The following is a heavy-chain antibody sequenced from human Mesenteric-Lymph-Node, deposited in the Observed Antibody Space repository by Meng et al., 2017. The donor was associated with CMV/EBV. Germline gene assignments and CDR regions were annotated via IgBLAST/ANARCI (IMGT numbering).Heavy chain of an antibody. Sequence: SETLSLTCTVSGGSISSASYYWGRIRQPPGKGLEWIGTMYYSGSTYYNPSLKSRVTISLDTSKNQFSLKLSSVTAADTAVYYCARDTATIIAPRYYFDYWGQGTLVTVSS. D-gene: IGHD5-24*01. CDR1: GGSISSASYY. J-gene: IGHJ4*02. V-gene: IGHV4-39*07. CDR2: MYYSGST. CDR3: ARDTATIIAPRYYFDY.